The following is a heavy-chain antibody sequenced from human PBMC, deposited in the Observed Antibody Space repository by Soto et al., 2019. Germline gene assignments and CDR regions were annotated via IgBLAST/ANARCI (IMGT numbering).Heavy chain of an antibody. D-gene: IGHD6-19*01. CDR1: GFTFSSSA. J-gene: IGHJ4*02. V-gene: IGHV4-34*01. Sequence: LRLSCAASGFTFSSSAMSWIRQPPGKGLEWIGEINHSGSTNYNPSLKSRVTISVDTSKNQFSLKLSSVTAADTAVYYCARALNSSGWYTRPFDYWGQGTLVTVSS. CDR3: ARALNSSGWYTRPFDY. CDR2: INHSGST.